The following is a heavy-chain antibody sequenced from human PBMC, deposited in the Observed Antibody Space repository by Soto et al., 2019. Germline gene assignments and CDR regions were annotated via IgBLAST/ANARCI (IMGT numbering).Heavy chain of an antibody. D-gene: IGHD3-16*01. CDR2: IIPILGIA. V-gene: IGHV1-69*02. Sequence: GASVKVSCKASGGTFSSYTISWVRQAPGQGLEWMGRIIPILGIANYAQKFQGRVTITADKSTSTAYMELSSLRSEDTAVYYCARAQGGIGYYYYGMDVWGQGTTVTVSS. CDR3: ARAQGGIGYYYYGMDV. J-gene: IGHJ6*02. CDR1: GGTFSSYT.